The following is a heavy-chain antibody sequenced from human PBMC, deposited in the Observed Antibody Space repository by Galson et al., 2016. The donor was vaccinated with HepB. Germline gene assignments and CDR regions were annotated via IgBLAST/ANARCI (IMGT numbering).Heavy chain of an antibody. J-gene: IGHJ5*02. CDR1: GLTVSSNY. CDR2: ISSDGRT. Sequence: SLRLSCAASGLTVSSNYMSWVRQAPGKGLEWVSLISSDGRTHYADSVKGRFTVSRDNSKNTLHLQMNSLIAEDTAVYYCARALYCSGDSCYWFDPWGQGTLVTVSS. V-gene: IGHV3-66*01. CDR3: ARALYCSGDSCYWFDP. D-gene: IGHD2-15*01.